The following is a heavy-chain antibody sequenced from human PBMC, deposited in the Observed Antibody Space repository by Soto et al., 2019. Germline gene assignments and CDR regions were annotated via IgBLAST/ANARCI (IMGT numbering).Heavy chain of an antibody. Sequence: WGSLRISFAACGFTVSSYAMSWVRQAPGKGLEWVSAISGSGGSTYYADSVKGRFTISRDNSKNTLYLQMNSLRAEDTAVYYCAKVIVPSLRLRQFSYGMDVWGQGTTVTVSS. CDR2: ISGSGGST. J-gene: IGHJ6*02. D-gene: IGHD1-26*01. CDR3: AKVIVPSLRLRQFSYGMDV. V-gene: IGHV3-23*01. CDR1: GFTVSSYA.